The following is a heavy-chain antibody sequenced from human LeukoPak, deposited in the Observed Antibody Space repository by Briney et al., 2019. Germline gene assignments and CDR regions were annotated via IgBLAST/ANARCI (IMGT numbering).Heavy chain of an antibody. D-gene: IGHD1-14*01. CDR3: ATSGNYYYYMDV. V-gene: IGHV1-24*01. CDR1: GYTLTELS. CDR2: FDPEDGET. J-gene: IGHJ6*03. Sequence: EASVKVSCKVSGYTLTELSMHWVRQAPGKGLEWMGGFDPEDGETIYAQKFQGRVTMTEDTSTDTAYMELSSLRSEDTAVYYCATSGNYYYYMDVWGKGTTVTVSS.